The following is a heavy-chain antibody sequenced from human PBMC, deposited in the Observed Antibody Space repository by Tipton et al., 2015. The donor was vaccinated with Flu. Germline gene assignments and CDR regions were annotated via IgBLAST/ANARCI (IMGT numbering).Heavy chain of an antibody. V-gene: IGHV3-66*01. CDR3: ARVGRDYYDTSGYYYDDY. J-gene: IGHJ4*02. CDR1: GFIVSNTY. CDR2: ICRGGSI. D-gene: IGHD3-22*01. Sequence: SLRLSCAASGFIVSNTYMSWVRQAPGKGPECVSVICRGGSIFYADSVKGRFTISRDNSKNTLYLQMNSLRAEDTAVYYCARVGRDYYDTSGYYYDDYWGQGTLVTVSS.